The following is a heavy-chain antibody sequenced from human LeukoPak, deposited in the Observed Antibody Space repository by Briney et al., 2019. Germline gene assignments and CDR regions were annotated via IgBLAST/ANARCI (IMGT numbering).Heavy chain of an antibody. CDR2: IYYSGST. D-gene: IGHD5-24*01. CDR1: GGSVSSGSYY. CDR3: ARDLGGYNFRYFDY. Sequence: SETLSLTCTVSGGSVSSGSYYWSWIRQPPGKGLEWIGYIYYSGSTNYNPSLKSRVTISVDTSKNQFSLKLSPVTAADTAVYYCARDLGGYNFRYFDYWGQGTLVTVSS. V-gene: IGHV4-61*01. J-gene: IGHJ4*02.